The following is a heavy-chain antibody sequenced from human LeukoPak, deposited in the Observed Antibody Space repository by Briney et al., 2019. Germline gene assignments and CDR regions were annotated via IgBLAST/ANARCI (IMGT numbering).Heavy chain of an antibody. CDR1: SGSISTSNYY. J-gene: IGHJ6*03. Sequence: KPSETLSLTCTVSSGSISTSNYYWGWVRQPPGKGLEWIGEVNHSGSTNYNPSLKSRVTISVDTSKNQFSLKLSSVTAADTAVYYCARARKYTLYYYYYMDVWGKGTTVTVSS. CDR3: ARARKYTLYYYYYMDV. CDR2: VNHSGST. D-gene: IGHD1-1*01. V-gene: IGHV4-39*07.